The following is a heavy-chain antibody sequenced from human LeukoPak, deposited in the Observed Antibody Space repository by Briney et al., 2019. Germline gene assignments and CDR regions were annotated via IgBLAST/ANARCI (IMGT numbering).Heavy chain of an antibody. CDR3: ARDRDYGGFDY. V-gene: IGHV3-53*01. CDR1: GFAVSSNF. D-gene: IGHD4/OR15-4a*01. CDR2: IYSIGTT. J-gene: IGHJ4*02. Sequence: PGGSLRLSCAASGFAVSSNFMSWVRQAPGKGLEWVSVIYSIGTTYYTASVKGRFTISRDNTRNTLYLQMNSLRAEDTAVYYCARDRDYGGFDYWGQGTLVTVSS.